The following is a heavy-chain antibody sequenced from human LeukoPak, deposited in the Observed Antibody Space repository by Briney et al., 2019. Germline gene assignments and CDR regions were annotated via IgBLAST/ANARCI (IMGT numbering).Heavy chain of an antibody. J-gene: IGHJ4*02. V-gene: IGHV3-66*02. Sequence: GGSLRLSCAASGFTVSSNYMSWVRRAPGRGLEWVSVIYSGGSTYYADSVKGRFTISRDNSKNTLYLQMNSLRAGDTAVYYCARGRRSGWYVYFDYWGQGTLVTVSS. CDR1: GFTVSSNY. CDR2: IYSGGST. CDR3: ARGRRSGWYVYFDY. D-gene: IGHD6-19*01.